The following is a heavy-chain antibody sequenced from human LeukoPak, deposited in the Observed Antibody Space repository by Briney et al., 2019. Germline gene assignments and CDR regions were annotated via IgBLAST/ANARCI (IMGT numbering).Heavy chain of an antibody. V-gene: IGHV3-74*01. D-gene: IGHD6-13*01. CDR3: ARGGIAGTGKKRGNDY. CDR2: INTDGSST. CDR1: GFTFSSYW. Sequence: GGSLRLSCAASGFTFSSYWMHWVRQAPGKGLVWVSRINTDGSSTSYADSVKGRFTISRDNAKNTLYLQMNSLRAEDTAVYYGARGGIAGTGKKRGNDYWGQGTLVTVSS. J-gene: IGHJ4*02.